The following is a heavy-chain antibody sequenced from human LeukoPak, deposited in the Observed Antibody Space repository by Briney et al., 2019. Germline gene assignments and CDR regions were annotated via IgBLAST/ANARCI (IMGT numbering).Heavy chain of an antibody. CDR2: ISYDGSNK. J-gene: IGHJ5*02. CDR1: GFTFSSYA. Sequence: PGGSLRLSCAASGFTFSSYAMHWVRQAPGKGLEWVAVISYDGSNKYYADSVKGRFTISRDNSKNTLYPQMNSLRAEDTAVYYCARDRGYSYGRPGGWFDPWGQGTLVTVSS. D-gene: IGHD5-18*01. V-gene: IGHV3-30*01. CDR3: ARDRGYSYGRPGGWFDP.